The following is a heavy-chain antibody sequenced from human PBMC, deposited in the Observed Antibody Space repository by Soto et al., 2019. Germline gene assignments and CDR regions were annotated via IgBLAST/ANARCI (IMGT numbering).Heavy chain of an antibody. J-gene: IGHJ3*02. CDR2: INAGNGNT. V-gene: IGHV1-3*01. D-gene: IGHD1-7*01. CDR3: ARGNWNYLDAFDI. CDR1: GYTFTSYA. Sequence: GGSVKVSCKASGYTFTSYAMQWVRQAPGQRLEWMGWINAGNGNTKYSQKLQGRVTITRDTSASTAYMELSSLRSEDTAVYYCARGNWNYLDAFDIWGQGTMVTVSS.